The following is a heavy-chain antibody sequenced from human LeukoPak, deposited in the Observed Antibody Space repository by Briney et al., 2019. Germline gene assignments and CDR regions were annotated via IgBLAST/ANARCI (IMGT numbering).Heavy chain of an antibody. D-gene: IGHD3-3*01. J-gene: IGHJ6*03. CDR1: GGTSSSYA. Sequence: SVKVSCKASGGTSSSYAISWVRQAPGQGLEWMGGIIPIFGTANYAQKFQGRVTITTDESTSTAYMELSSLRSEDTAVYYCAGDFWSGYYIEVEYYYCMDVWGKGTTVTVSS. V-gene: IGHV1-69*05. CDR3: AGDFWSGYYIEVEYYYCMDV. CDR2: IIPIFGTA.